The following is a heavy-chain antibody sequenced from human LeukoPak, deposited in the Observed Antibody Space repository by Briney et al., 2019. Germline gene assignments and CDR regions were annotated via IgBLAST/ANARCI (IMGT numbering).Heavy chain of an antibody. V-gene: IGHV1-46*01. D-gene: IGHD2-15*01. Sequence: ASVKVSCRASGYTFTSYYMHWVRQAPGQGLEWMGIINPSGGSTSYAQKFQGRVTMTRDTSTSTVYMELSSLRSEDTAVYYCARVYVVTDAFDIWGQGTMVTVSS. CDR1: GYTFTSYY. CDR3: ARVYVVTDAFDI. J-gene: IGHJ3*02. CDR2: INPSGGST.